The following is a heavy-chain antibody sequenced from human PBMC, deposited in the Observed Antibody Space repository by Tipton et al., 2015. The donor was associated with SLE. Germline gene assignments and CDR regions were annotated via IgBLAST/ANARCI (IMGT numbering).Heavy chain of an antibody. J-gene: IGHJ4*02. CDR1: GFTFDDYA. Sequence: SLRLSCAASGFTFDDYAMHWVRQAPGKGLEWVSGISWNSGSIGYADSVKGRFTISRDNAKNSLYLQMNSLRAEDTALYYCAKDMHRMGRGYFDYWGQGPLVPVSS. D-gene: IGHD1-14*01. CDR2: ISWNSGSI. V-gene: IGHV3-9*01. CDR3: AKDMHRMGRGYFDY.